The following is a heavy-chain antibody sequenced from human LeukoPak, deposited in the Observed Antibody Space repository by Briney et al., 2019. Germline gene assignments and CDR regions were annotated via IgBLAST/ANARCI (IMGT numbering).Heavy chain of an antibody. CDR2: ISSSSSYI. CDR1: GFTFSDYY. D-gene: IGHD3-10*01. Sequence: GGSLRLSCAASGFTFSDYYMSWVRQAPGKGLEWVSSISSSSSYIYYADSVKGRFTISRDNAKNSLYLQMNSLRAEDTAVYYCARDSLMVRGVNFDYWGQGTLVTVSS. CDR3: ARDSLMVRGVNFDY. J-gene: IGHJ4*02. V-gene: IGHV3-21*01.